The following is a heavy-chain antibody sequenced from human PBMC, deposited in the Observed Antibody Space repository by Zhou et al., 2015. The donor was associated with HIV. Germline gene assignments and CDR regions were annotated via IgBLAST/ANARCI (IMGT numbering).Heavy chain of an antibody. V-gene: IGHV1-69*01. Sequence: QAQLVQSGAEVKKPGASVTVSCKASGGTFSSYAISWVRQAPGQGLEWMGGIIPIFGTANYAQKFQGRVTITADESTSTAYMELSSLRSEDTAVYYCARVRLPPTMIVVVYSFDYWGQGTLVTVSS. CDR1: GGTFSSYA. CDR2: IIPIFGTA. J-gene: IGHJ4*02. D-gene: IGHD3-22*01. CDR3: ARVRLPPTMIVVVYSFDY.